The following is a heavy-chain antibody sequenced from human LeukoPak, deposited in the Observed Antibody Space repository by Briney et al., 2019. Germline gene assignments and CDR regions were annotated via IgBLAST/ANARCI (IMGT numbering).Heavy chain of an antibody. V-gene: IGHV3-21*01. J-gene: IGHJ4*02. Sequence: GGSLRLSCAASGFTFSSYSMNWVRQAPGEGLEWVSSISSSSSYIYYADSVKGRFTISRDNAKNSLYLQMNSLRAEDTAVYYCARESSDYVWGSYLYYFDYWGQGTLVTVSS. D-gene: IGHD3-16*02. CDR2: ISSSSSYI. CDR1: GFTFSSYS. CDR3: ARESSDYVWGSYLYYFDY.